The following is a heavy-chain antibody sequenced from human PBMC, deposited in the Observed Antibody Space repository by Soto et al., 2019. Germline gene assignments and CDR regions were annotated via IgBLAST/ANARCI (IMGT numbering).Heavy chain of an antibody. V-gene: IGHV1-69*01. J-gene: IGHJ4*02. CDR1: GGTFSSYA. D-gene: IGHD5-12*01. CDR3: ARNSRDGYNSPCDY. CDR2: IIHIFGTA. Sequence: QVQLVQSGAEVKKPGSSVKVSCKASGGTFSSYAISWVRQAPGQGLEWMGGIIHIFGTANYAQKFQGRVTITADESTRTAYMEVSSRRSEDTAVYYCARNSRDGYNSPCDYWGQGTLVTVSS.